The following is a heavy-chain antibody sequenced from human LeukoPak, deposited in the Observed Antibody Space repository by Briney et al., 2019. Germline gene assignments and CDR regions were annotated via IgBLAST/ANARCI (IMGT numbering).Heavy chain of an antibody. CDR1: GSTFSNYA. D-gene: IGHD4-17*01. V-gene: IGHV3-23*01. J-gene: IGHJ4*02. CDR2: ISTSGGST. Sequence: GGSLRLSCAASGSTFSNYAMSWVRQAPGKGLEWVSAISTSGGSTYYADSVKGRFTISRDNSKNTLYLQMNSLRAEDTAVYYCASGGINYGDLSYWGQGTLVTVSS. CDR3: ASGGINYGDLSY.